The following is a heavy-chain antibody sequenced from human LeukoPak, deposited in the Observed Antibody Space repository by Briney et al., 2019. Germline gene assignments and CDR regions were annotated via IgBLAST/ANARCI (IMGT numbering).Heavy chain of an antibody. D-gene: IGHD2-2*01. CDR1: GFTVSSNY. V-gene: IGHV3-53*01. CDR3: ARERLGYCSSTSCSNYMDV. J-gene: IGHJ6*03. Sequence: GGSLRLSCAASGFTVSSNYMSWVRQAAGKGLEWVSVIYSGGSTYYADSVKGRFTISRDNSKNTLYLQMNSLRAEDTAVYYCARERLGYCSSTSCSNYMDVWGKGTTVTVSS. CDR2: IYSGGST.